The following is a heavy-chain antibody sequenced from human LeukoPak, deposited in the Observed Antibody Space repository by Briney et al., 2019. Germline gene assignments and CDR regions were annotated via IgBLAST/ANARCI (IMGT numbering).Heavy chain of an antibody. D-gene: IGHD2-2*02. CDR1: GFTFSSYA. Sequence: GGSLRLSCAASGFTFSSYAMHWVRQAPGKGLEWVAVISYDGSNKYYADSVKGRFTISRDNSKNTLYLQMNSLRAEDTAVYYCAGALIPSDDLDYWGQGTLVTVSS. CDR2: ISYDGSNK. V-gene: IGHV3-30*04. J-gene: IGHJ4*02. CDR3: AGALIPSDDLDY.